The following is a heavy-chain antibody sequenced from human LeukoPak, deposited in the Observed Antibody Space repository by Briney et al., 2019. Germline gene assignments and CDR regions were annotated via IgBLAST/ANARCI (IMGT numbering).Heavy chain of an antibody. V-gene: IGHV4-4*09. CDR1: GDSISTNY. D-gene: IGHD3-10*01. CDR3: ARHSAYGSGTLRYFYNHMDV. CDR2: MHISEST. Sequence: SETLSLTCTVSGDSISTNYWSWIRQPPGKGLEWIGYMHISESTNYNPSLTSRVTVSVDTSKNQFSLTMGSVTAADTAVYYCARHSAYGSGTLRYFYNHMDVWGKGTTVTVSS. J-gene: IGHJ6*03.